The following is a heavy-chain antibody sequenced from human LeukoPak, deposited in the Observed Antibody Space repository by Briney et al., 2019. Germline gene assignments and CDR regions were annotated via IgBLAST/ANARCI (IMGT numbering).Heavy chain of an antibody. CDR3: AKGRYSSSWAPFDP. J-gene: IGHJ5*02. CDR2: ISGSGGST. V-gene: IGHV3-23*01. D-gene: IGHD4-11*01. Sequence: GRSLRLSCAASGFTFSGYAMSWVRQAPGKGLEWVSAISGSGGSTYYADSVKGRFTISRDNSKSTLSLQMNNLRAEDTAIYYCAKGRYSSSWAPFDPWGQGTLVTVSS. CDR1: GFTFSGYA.